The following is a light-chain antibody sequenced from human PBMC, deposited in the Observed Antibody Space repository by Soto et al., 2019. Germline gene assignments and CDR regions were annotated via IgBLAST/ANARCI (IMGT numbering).Light chain of an antibody. CDR2: GAS. J-gene: IGKJ4*01. CDR1: QSVSSSY. V-gene: IGKV3-20*01. Sequence: ENVLTQSPGTLSLSPGERGTLSCRASQSVSSSYLAWYQQKAGQAPRLLIYGASSRATGIPDRFSGSGSGTDFTLTISSLQPEDFAVYYCQQYGSSPLTFGGGTKVEI. CDR3: QQYGSSPLT.